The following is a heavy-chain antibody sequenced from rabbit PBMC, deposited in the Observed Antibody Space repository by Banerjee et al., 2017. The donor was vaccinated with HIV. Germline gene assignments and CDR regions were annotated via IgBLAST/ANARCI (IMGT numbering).Heavy chain of an antibody. V-gene: IGHV1S43*01. CDR2: IDTSSGNT. D-gene: IGHD4-1*01. CDR3: ARDYSSGWGDLSFYFGL. Sequence: RQAPGKGLEWIACIDTSSGNTWYASWVNGRFTISRSTSLNTVDLKMTSLTAADTATYFCARDYSSGWGDLSFYFGLWGPGTLVT. J-gene: IGHJ4*01.